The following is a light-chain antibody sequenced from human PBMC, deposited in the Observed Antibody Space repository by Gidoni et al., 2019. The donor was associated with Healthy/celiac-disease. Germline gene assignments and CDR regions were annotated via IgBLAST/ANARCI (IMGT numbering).Light chain of an antibody. Sequence: EIVFTQSPGTLSLSPGERATLSCRASQSVSSSYLAWYQQKPGQAPRLLIYGASSRATGIPDRFSGSGSGTDFTLTISRLEPEDFAVYYCQQYGSTGITFGQXTRLEIK. V-gene: IGKV3-20*01. CDR1: QSVSSSY. CDR3: QQYGSTGIT. J-gene: IGKJ5*01. CDR2: GAS.